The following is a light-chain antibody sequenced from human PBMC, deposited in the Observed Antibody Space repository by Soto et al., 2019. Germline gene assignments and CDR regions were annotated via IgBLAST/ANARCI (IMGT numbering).Light chain of an antibody. J-gene: IGLJ3*02. V-gene: IGLV1-51*02. Sequence: QSVLTQPPSVSAAPGQKVTISCSGSSSNIGNNYVSWYQQLPGTAPKLLIYENNKRPSGIPDRLSGSKSGTSATLGITGLQAGDGADYYCGTWDSSLSAGVFGGGTKLTVL. CDR3: GTWDSSLSAGV. CDR1: SSNIGNNY. CDR2: ENN.